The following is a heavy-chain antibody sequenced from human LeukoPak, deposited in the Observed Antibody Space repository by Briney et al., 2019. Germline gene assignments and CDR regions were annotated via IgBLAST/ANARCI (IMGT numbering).Heavy chain of an antibody. Sequence: GGSLRPSCAASGFTLSSYAMSWVRQAPGKGLEWVSAISGSAGSTYYSDSVKGRFTISRDNSKNTLYLQINSLRAEDTAVYYCAKDKGDYTSSSSSYNWFDPWGQGTLVTVSS. J-gene: IGHJ5*02. CDR2: ISGSAGST. V-gene: IGHV3-23*01. CDR3: AKDKGDYTSSSSSYNWFDP. D-gene: IGHD6-6*01. CDR1: GFTLSSYA.